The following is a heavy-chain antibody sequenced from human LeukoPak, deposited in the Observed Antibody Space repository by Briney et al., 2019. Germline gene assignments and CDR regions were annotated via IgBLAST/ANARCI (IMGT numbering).Heavy chain of an antibody. V-gene: IGHV4-59*01. CDR3: ARTTKGSGSYYISGFDY. J-gene: IGHJ4*02. D-gene: IGHD3-10*01. CDR2: IYYSGST. CDR1: GAYFTNYY. Sequence: SETLSLTCTVSGAYFTNYYWSFIRQPPGKGLEWIGYIYYSGSTNYNPSLKSRVTISVDTSKNQFSLKLSSVTAADTAVYYCARTTKGSGSYYISGFDYWGQGTLVTVSS.